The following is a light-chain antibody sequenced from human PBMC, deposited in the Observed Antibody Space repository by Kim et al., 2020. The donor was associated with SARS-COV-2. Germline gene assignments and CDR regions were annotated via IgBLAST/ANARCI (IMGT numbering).Light chain of an antibody. V-gene: IGKV3-20*01. CDR2: GAS. J-gene: IGKJ1*01. CDR3: QLFDSSRWT. Sequence: DIVLTQSPGTLSLSPGERATLSCRASQSVKIIYLAWYQQIPGQAPRLLIYGASRRAAGIPERFSGSGSGTDFTLTITRLEPEDSAVFYCQLFDSSRWTFGQGTKVDIK. CDR1: QSVKIIY.